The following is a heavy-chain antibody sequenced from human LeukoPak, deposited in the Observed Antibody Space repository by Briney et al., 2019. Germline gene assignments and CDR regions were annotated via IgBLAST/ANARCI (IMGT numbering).Heavy chain of an antibody. D-gene: IGHD2-8*02. CDR1: GFTFSNYA. Sequence: PGGSLRLSCAASGFTFSNYAMSWVRQAPGKGLEWVSSITGSGGSTYYADSVKGRFTISRDNSKNTLYLQMSSLRAEDTAVYYCARGERPGPDYWGQGTLVTVSS. CDR2: ITGSGGST. J-gene: IGHJ4*02. V-gene: IGHV3-23*01. CDR3: ARGERPGPDY.